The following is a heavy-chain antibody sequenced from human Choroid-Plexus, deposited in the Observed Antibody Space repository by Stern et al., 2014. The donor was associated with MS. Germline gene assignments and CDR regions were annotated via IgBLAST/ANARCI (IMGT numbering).Heavy chain of an antibody. J-gene: IGHJ4*02. V-gene: IGHV3-30*18. CDR2: ISYDGSK. D-gene: IGHD2/OR15-2a*01. CDR3: AKDRQYLTFFFDF. CDR1: GFSFSSFG. Sequence: QVQLVQYGGGVVQPGRPLRLSCAASGFSFSSFGMHWARQAPGKGLEWVALISYDGSKDYADSVKGRFAISRDNSKNTLYLQMNSLRAEDTAVYYCAKDRQYLTFFFDFWGQGSLVTVSS.